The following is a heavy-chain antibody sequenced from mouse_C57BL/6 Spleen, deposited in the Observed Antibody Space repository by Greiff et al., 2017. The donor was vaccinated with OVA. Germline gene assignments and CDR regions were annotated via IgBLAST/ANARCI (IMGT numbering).Heavy chain of an antibody. CDR1: GYTFTSYG. J-gene: IGHJ3*01. Sequence: QVQLQQSGAELARPGASVKLSCKASGYTFTSYGISWVKQRTGQGLEWIGEIYPRSGNTYYNEKLKGKATLTADNSSSTAYMELRSLTSEDSAVYFCARGGGNYDWFAYWGQGTLVTVSA. V-gene: IGHV1-81*01. D-gene: IGHD2-1*01. CDR3: ARGGGNYDWFAY. CDR2: IYPRSGNT.